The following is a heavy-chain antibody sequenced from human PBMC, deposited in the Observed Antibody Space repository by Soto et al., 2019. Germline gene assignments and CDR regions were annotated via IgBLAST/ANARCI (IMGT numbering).Heavy chain of an antibody. D-gene: IGHD3-9*01. CDR2: IKQDGSEN. Sequence: GSLRLSCAASGFTFSNYWMSWVRQAPGKGLEWVANIKQDGSENYYVDSVKGRFTTSRDNTKNSFYLQMNSLRAEDTAVYYCARDHINDWQFDYWGRGTLVTVSS. V-gene: IGHV3-7*01. J-gene: IGHJ4*02. CDR1: GFTFSNYW. CDR3: ARDHINDWQFDY.